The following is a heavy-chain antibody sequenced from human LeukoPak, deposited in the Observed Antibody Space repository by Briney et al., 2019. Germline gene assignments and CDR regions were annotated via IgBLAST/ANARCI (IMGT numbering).Heavy chain of an antibody. J-gene: IGHJ3*02. CDR2: INHSGST. CDR3: ASTLGYCSSTSCSQGAFDI. Sequence: SETLSLTCAVYGGSFSGYYWSWIRQPPGKGLEWIGEINHSGSTNYNPSLKSRVTISVDTSKNQFSLKLSSVTAADTAVYYCASTLGYCSSTSCSQGAFDIWGQGTMVTVSS. V-gene: IGHV4-34*01. CDR1: GGSFSGYY. D-gene: IGHD2-2*01.